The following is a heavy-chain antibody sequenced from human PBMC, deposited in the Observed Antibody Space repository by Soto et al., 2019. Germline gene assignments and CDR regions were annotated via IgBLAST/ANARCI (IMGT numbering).Heavy chain of an antibody. V-gene: IGHV1-3*01. Sequence: QVQLVQSGAQVKKPGASVKVSCKASGYTFDNYALHWVRQAPGRRLEWIGWIHAGNGYTTYSQSLQGRVTITRDTSARTVHMDLSSLRSEDTAVYYFARVQYSGYDFKLAFDIWGQATMVTVSS. CDR1: GYTFDNYA. D-gene: IGHD6-25*01. J-gene: IGHJ3*02. CDR2: IHAGNGYT. CDR3: ARVQYSGYDFKLAFDI.